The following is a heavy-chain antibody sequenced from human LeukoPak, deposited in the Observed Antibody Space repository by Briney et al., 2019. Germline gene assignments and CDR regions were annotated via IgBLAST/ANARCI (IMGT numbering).Heavy chain of an antibody. J-gene: IGHJ4*02. V-gene: IGHV5-51*01. CDR3: ARPAAGTAPYFDY. CDR2: IYPGDSDT. CDR1: GYSFTSNW. Sequence: GESLKISCKVSGYSFTSNWIVWVRQKPGKGLEWMGIIYPGDSDTRYSPSFQGQVTISVDKSINTAYLQWSSLKASDTARYFCARPAAGTAPYFDYWGQGTLVTVSS. D-gene: IGHD6-19*01.